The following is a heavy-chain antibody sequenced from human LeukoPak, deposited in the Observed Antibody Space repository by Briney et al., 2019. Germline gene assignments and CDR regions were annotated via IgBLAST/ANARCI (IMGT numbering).Heavy chain of an antibody. CDR3: AKAFPYYYDSSGYYYAEHFQH. CDR2: ISSSGGST. V-gene: IGHV3-23*01. J-gene: IGHJ1*01. CDR1: GFTFSSYA. Sequence: GASLRLSYVASGFTFSSYAMSWVRQALGKGLEWVSAISSSGGSTYYADSVKGRFTISRDNSKNTLYLQMNSLRAEDTAVYYCAKAFPYYYDSSGYYYAEHFQHWGQGTLVTVSS. D-gene: IGHD3-22*01.